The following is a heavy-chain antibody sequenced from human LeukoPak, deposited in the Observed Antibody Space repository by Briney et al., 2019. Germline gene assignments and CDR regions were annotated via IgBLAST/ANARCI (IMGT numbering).Heavy chain of an antibody. V-gene: IGHV3-20*04. CDR2: INWNGGST. D-gene: IGHD6-13*01. Sequence: GGSLRLSCAASGFTFDDYGMSWVRQAPGKGLEWVSGINWNGGSTGYADSVKGRFTISRDNAKDSLYLQMNSLRAEDTALYYCARVTKQQYYYYMDVWGKGTTVTVSS. CDR3: ARVTKQQYYYYMDV. J-gene: IGHJ6*03. CDR1: GFTFDDYG.